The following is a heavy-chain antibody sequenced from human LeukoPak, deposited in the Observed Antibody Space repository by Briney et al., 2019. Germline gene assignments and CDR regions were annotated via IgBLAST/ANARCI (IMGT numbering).Heavy chain of an antibody. CDR2: IYYSGST. J-gene: IGHJ5*02. CDR3: ARGLRYFDWLLLGWFDP. CDR1: GGSISSYY. Sequence: SETLSLTCTVSGGSISSYYWSWIRQPPGKGLEWIGYIYYSGSTNYNPSLKSRVAISVDTSKNQFSLKLSSVAAADTAVYYCARGLRYFDWLLLGWFDPWGQGTLVTVSS. V-gene: IGHV4-59*12. D-gene: IGHD3-9*01.